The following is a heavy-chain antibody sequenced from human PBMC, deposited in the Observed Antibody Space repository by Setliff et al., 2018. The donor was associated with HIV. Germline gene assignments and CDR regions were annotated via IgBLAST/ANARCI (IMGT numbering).Heavy chain of an antibody. J-gene: IGHJ4*02. V-gene: IGHV6-1*01. CDR1: GDSVSSNSAA. Sequence: PSQTLSLTCAISGDSVSSNSAAWNWIRQSPSRGLEWLGRTYYRSKWNTDYAVSVESRITINPDTSKNQFSLQLNSVTPEDTAVYYCARGGDWDDCYYFDFWGQGTPVTVSS. CDR3: ARGGDWDDCYYFDF. D-gene: IGHD1-1*01. CDR2: TYYRSKWNT.